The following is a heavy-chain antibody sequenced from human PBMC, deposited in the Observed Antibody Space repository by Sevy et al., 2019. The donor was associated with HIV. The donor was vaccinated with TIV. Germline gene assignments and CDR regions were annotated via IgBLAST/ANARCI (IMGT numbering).Heavy chain of an antibody. V-gene: IGHV3-33*01. CDR3: ARDCSSTSCLWGLDV. Sequence: GGSLRLSCAASGFTFNNYGMHWVRQAPGKGLEWVAVIWNDQINKHYADSVKGRFTISRDNSKSSLYLQMKSLRAEDTAVYYCARDCSSTSCLWGLDVWGQGTTVTVSS. CDR2: IWNDQINK. D-gene: IGHD2-2*01. CDR1: GFTFNNYG. J-gene: IGHJ6*02.